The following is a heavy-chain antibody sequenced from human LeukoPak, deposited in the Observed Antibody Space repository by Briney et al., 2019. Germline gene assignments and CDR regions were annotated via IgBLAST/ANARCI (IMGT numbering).Heavy chain of an antibody. J-gene: IGHJ2*01. Sequence: HPGGSLRLSCVASGYTFSNYAVSWVRQAPGKGLEWVSAITGRGDSTYYADSVKGRFSISRDNSRNTFYLQMDSLRVEDTAVYYCAKDRVAIATNWYFDLWGRGTLVSVSS. D-gene: IGHD2-21*01. CDR2: ITGRGDST. V-gene: IGHV3-23*01. CDR1: GYTFSNYA. CDR3: AKDRVAIATNWYFDL.